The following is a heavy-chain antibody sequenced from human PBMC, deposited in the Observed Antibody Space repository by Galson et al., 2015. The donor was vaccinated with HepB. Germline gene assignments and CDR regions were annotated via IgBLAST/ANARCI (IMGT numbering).Heavy chain of an antibody. D-gene: IGHD3-3*01. Sequence: SLRLSCAASGLTFSSYSMNWVRQAPGKGLEWVSSISSSSSYIYYADSVKGRFTISRDNAKNSLYLQMNSLRAEDTAVYYCARDGPGDYDFWSGYTIISYFDYWGQGTLVTVSS. V-gene: IGHV3-21*01. J-gene: IGHJ4*02. CDR1: GLTFSSYS. CDR3: ARDGPGDYDFWSGYTIISYFDY. CDR2: ISSSSSYI.